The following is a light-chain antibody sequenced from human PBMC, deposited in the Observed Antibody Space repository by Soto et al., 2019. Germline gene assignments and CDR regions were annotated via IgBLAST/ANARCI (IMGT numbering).Light chain of an antibody. CDR1: QDISNY. J-gene: IGKJ5*01. CDR3: QQYDSWPLT. V-gene: IGKV1-33*01. Sequence: IPIAPSPPSLSLPLGDRVTITCQASQDISNYLHWFQQKPGKAPQLLIFDVSNLQTGVPSRFSGGGSGTDFALTISSLEPEDIATYYCQQYDSWPLTFGQGTRLEI. CDR2: DVS.